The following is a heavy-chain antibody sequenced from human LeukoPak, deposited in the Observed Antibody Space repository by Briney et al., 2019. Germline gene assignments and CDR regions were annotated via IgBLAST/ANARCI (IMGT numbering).Heavy chain of an antibody. V-gene: IGHV4-59*01. CDR1: GGSISGYY. CDR2: IYYSGST. Sequence: PSETLSLTCTVSGGSISGYYWSWIRQPPGKGLEWIGYIYYSGSTNYNPSLKSRVTISVDTSKNQFSLKLSSVTAADTAVYYCARVIPGGYYVDYWGQGTLVTVSS. D-gene: IGHD3-10*01. J-gene: IGHJ4*02. CDR3: ARVIPGGYYVDY.